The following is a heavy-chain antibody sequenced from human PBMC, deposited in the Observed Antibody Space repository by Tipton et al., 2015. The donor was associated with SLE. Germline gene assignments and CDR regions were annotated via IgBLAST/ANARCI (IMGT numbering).Heavy chain of an antibody. D-gene: IGHD3-16*01. J-gene: IGHJ4*02. V-gene: IGHV3-30*02. CDR2: IRADGSNK. CDR3: AGGTGAYFDH. Sequence: SLRLSCAAPGFTYIGYAMHWVRQAPGKGLEWVAFIRADGSNKDYADSVKGRFTISRDNSKNTLYLQMNRLRVEDTAVYYCAGGTGAYFDHWGQGTLVTVSS. CDR1: GFTYIGYA.